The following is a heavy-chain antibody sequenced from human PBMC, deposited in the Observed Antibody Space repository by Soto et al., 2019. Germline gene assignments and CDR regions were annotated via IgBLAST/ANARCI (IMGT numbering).Heavy chain of an antibody. CDR2: IRGSGDST. D-gene: IGHD6-19*01. CDR3: AKGVPGIAVAGTGYFQH. Sequence: EVQLLESGGGLVQPGGSLRLSCAASGFTFSSYAMSWVRQATGKGLEWVSGIRGSGDSTYYADSVKGRFTISRDNSMNTLYLQMTRLRAEDTAVYYCAKGVPGIAVAGTGYFQHWGQGTLVTVSS. J-gene: IGHJ1*01. CDR1: GFTFSSYA. V-gene: IGHV3-23*01.